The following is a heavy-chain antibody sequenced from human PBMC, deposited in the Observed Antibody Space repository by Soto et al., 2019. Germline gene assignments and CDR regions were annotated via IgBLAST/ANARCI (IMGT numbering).Heavy chain of an antibody. CDR3: ARASGIAAFSYYGMDV. J-gene: IGHJ6*02. D-gene: IGHD6-13*01. CDR2: IIPIFGTA. V-gene: IGHV1-69*13. Sequence: SVKVSCKASGGTFSSYAISWVRQAPGQGLEWMGGIIPIFGTANYAQKFQGRVTITADESTSTAYVELSSLRSEDTAVYYCARASGIAAFSYYGMDVWGQGTTVTVSS. CDR1: GGTFSSYA.